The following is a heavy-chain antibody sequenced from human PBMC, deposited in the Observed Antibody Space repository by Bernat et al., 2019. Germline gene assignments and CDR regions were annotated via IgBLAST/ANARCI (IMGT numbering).Heavy chain of an antibody. CDR1: GFPFSSYA. J-gene: IGHJ4*02. CDR2: ICGSGGST. V-gene: IGHV3-23*01. D-gene: IGHD6-13*01. Sequence: EVQLLESGGGLVQPGGSLRLSCAASGFPFSSYAMSWVRRAPGEGLGGVSAICGSGGSTYYADSVKGRFTISRDNSKNTLYLQMNSLRAEDTAVYYCAKDQNWMWQQLTTFDYWGQGTLVTVSS. CDR3: AKDQNWMWQQLTTFDY.